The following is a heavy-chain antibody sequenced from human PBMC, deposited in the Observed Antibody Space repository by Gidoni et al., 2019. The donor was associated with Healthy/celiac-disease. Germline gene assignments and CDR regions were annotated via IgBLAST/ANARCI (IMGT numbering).Heavy chain of an antibody. CDR2: ISYDGSNK. V-gene: IGHV3-30*01. CDR3: ARESRYYYDSSPFDF. CDR1: GFTFSRYV. Sequence: QVQLVESGGGVVQPGRSLRLSCAASGFTFSRYVMHWVRQAPGKGLEWVAVISYDGSNKYYADSVKGRFTISRDNFKNTLYLQMNSLRTEDTAVYYCARESRYYYDSSPFDFWGQGTLVIVSS. J-gene: IGHJ4*02. D-gene: IGHD3-22*01.